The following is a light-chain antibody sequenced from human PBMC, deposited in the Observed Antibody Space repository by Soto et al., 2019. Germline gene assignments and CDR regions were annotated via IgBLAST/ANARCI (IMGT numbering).Light chain of an antibody. V-gene: IGKV1-9*01. J-gene: IGKJ1*01. CDR3: QQYSIFPPP. CDR2: AAS. CDR1: QALSNY. Sequence: DIQLTQSPSVLSASVGDTVTITCRASQALSNYLAWYQQKPGKAPELLIYAASTLQSGVPSRFSGSGSGTDFTLTISCLQSEDFATYYCQQYSIFPPPFGQGTKVDI.